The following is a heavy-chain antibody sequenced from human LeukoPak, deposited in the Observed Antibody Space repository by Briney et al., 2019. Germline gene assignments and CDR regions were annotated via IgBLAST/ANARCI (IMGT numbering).Heavy chain of an antibody. D-gene: IGHD5-18*01. CDR3: AKDKYSYGDNDAFDI. CDR2: ISWNSGSI. CDR1: GFTFDDYA. Sequence: GGSLRLSCAASGFTFDDYAMHWVRHAPGKGLEWVSGISWNSGSIGYADSVKGRFTVSRDNAKNSLYLQMNSLRAEDMALYYCAKDKYSYGDNDAFDIWGQGTMVTVSS. V-gene: IGHV3-9*03. J-gene: IGHJ3*02.